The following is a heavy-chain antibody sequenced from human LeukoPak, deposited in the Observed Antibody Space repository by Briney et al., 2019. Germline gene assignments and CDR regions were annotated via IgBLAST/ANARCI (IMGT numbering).Heavy chain of an antibody. Sequence: ASVKVSCKASGYTFTGYYMHWVRQAPGQGLEWMGWINPNSGGTNYAQKFQGRVTMTRDTSISTAYMELSRLRSDDTAVYYCAREQRYFDWLLPDDAFDIWGQGTMVTVSS. CDR1: GYTFTGYY. V-gene: IGHV1-2*02. CDR2: INPNSGGT. CDR3: AREQRYFDWLLPDDAFDI. D-gene: IGHD3-9*01. J-gene: IGHJ3*02.